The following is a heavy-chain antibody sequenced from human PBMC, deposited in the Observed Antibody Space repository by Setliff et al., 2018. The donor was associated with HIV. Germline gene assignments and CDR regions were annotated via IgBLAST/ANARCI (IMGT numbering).Heavy chain of an antibody. V-gene: IGHV3-74*01. D-gene: IGHD1-26*01. CDR1: GFTFSSYW. Sequence: PGGSLRLSCAASGFTFSSYWMHWVRQVPGKGPVWVSRINSDESSTSYLDSVNGRFTISRDNSKNTLYLQMNNLRAEDTAVYFCAASGSIYGGAYDIWGQGTMVT. CDR2: INSDESST. CDR3: AASGSIYGGAYDI. J-gene: IGHJ3*02.